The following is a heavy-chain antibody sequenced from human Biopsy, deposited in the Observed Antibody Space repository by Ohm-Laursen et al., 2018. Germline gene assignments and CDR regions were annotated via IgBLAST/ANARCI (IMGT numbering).Heavy chain of an antibody. CDR3: ARRTWDN. CDR2: INPNSGGT. V-gene: IGHV1-2*02. CDR1: GYTFIDYY. Sequence: GASVKVSCNASGYTFIDYYIHWVRQAPGQGLEWMGWINPNSGGTKYAQKFQGRVTTAGDTSINTVHMELRNLRSDDTAVYYCARRTWDNWGLGTLITVSS. J-gene: IGHJ4*02.